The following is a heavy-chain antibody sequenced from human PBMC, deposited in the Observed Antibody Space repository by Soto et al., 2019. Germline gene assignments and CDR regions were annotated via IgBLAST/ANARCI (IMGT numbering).Heavy chain of an antibody. J-gene: IGHJ5*02. CDR3: ARGHYYGSGSYYKGFDP. CDR1: GGSFSGYY. V-gene: IGHV4-34*01. Sequence: SETLSLTCAVYGGSFSGYYWSWIRQPPGKGLEWIGEINHSGSTNYNPSLKSRVTISVDTSKNQFSLKLSSVTAADTAVYYCARGHYYGSGSYYKGFDPWGQGTLVTVSS. D-gene: IGHD3-10*01. CDR2: INHSGST.